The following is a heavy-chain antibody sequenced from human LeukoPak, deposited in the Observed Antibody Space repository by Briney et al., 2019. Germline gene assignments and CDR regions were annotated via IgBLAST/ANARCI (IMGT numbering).Heavy chain of an antibody. V-gene: IGHV1-2*02. J-gene: IGHJ4*02. D-gene: IGHD3-10*01. CDR1: GYTFTGYY. CDR3: AFTQPMVRGVRCWRSFDY. Sequence: ASVKVSCKASGYTFTGYYMHWVRQAPGQGLEWMGWINPNSGGTNYAQKFQGRVTMTRDTSISTAYMELSRLRSDDTAVYYCAFTQPMVRGVRCWRSFDYWGQGTLVTVSS. CDR2: INPNSGGT.